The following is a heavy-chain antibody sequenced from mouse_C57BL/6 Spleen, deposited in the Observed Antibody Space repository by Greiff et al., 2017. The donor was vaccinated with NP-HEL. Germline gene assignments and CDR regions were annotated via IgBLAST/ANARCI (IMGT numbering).Heavy chain of an antibody. V-gene: IGHV14-4*01. CDR1: GFNIKDDY. CDR3: TTGTTVVDTGDS. Sequence: VQLQQSGAELVRPGASVKLSCTASGFNIKDDYMHWVKQRPEQGLEWIGWIDPENGDTEYASKFQGKATITAATSSNTAYLQLSSLTSEDTAVYYCTTGTTVVDTGDSWGQGTTLTVSS. J-gene: IGHJ2*01. CDR2: IDPENGDT. D-gene: IGHD1-1*01.